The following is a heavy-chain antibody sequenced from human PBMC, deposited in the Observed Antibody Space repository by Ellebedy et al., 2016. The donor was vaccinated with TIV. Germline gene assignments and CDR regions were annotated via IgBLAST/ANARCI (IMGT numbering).Heavy chain of an antibody. Sequence: GESLKISCKGSGYSFTRYWIGWVRQMPGKGLEWMGIIYPGDSDTRYSPSFQGQVTISADKSISTAYLQWSSLRASDTAMYYCARHNMVPYYYGSGSYEDYWGQGTLVTVSS. D-gene: IGHD3-10*01. CDR2: IYPGDSDT. J-gene: IGHJ4*02. CDR3: ARHNMVPYYYGSGSYEDY. CDR1: GYSFTRYW. V-gene: IGHV5-51*01.